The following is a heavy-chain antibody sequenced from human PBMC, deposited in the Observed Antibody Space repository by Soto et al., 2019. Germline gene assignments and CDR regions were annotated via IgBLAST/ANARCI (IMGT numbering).Heavy chain of an antibody. Sequence: KVYGKASGGTFRSYAISWVRQAPGQGLEWMGGIIPIFGTANYAQKFQGRVTITADESTSTAYMELSSLRSEDTAVYYCARDLALAGRNFDYWGQGTLVTVSS. D-gene: IGHD6-13*01. CDR1: GGTFRSYA. CDR3: ARDLALAGRNFDY. CDR2: IIPIFGTA. V-gene: IGHV1-69*01. J-gene: IGHJ4*02.